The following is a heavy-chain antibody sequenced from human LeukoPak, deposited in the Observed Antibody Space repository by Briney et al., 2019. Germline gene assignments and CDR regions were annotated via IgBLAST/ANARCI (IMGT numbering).Heavy chain of an antibody. CDR3: ARYYYDSSGYYSNYFDY. CDR1: GFTFSSYA. D-gene: IGHD3-22*01. CDR2: ISGSGGST. J-gene: IGHJ4*02. V-gene: IGHV3-23*01. Sequence: GGSLRLSCAASGFTFSSYAMSWVRQAPGKGLEWVSAISGSGGSTYYADSEKGRFTISRDNSKNTLYLQMNSLRAEDTAVYYCARYYYDSSGYYSNYFDYWGQGTLVTVSS.